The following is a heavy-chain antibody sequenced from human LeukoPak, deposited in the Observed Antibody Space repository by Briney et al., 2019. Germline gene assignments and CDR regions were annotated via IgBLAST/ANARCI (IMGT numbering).Heavy chain of an antibody. J-gene: IGHJ5*02. CDR3: AKPLGVTTLNWFDP. CDR2: ISGSGGST. CDR1: GFTVSSNY. V-gene: IGHV3-23*01. Sequence: PGGSLRLSCAASGFTVSSNYMSWVRQAPGKGLEWVSAISGSGGSTYYADSVKGRFTISRDNSKNTLYLQMNSLRAEDTAVYYCAKPLGVTTLNWFDPWGQGTLVTVSS. D-gene: IGHD4-17*01.